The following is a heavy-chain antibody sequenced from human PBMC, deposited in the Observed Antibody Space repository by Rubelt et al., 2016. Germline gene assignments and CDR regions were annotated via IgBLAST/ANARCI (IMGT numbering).Heavy chain of an antibody. J-gene: IGHJ6*02. Sequence: QVQLQESGPGLVKPSETLSLTCTVSGGSISSYYWSWIRQPPGKGLEWIGYIYYSGSTNYSPSLKSRVTISVGPSRNQFSRKLRSMTAADTAVYYCARHRRLSVSLYYYGTDVWGQGTTVTVSS. CDR3: ARHRRLSVSLYYYGTDV. D-gene: IGHD3-16*02. V-gene: IGHV4-59*08. CDR2: IYYSGST. CDR1: GGSISSYY.